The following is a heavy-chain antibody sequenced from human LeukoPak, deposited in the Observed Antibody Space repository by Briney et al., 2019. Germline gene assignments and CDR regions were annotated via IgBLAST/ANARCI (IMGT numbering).Heavy chain of an antibody. CDR3: VRRQSVAAYSSGWIQTSYFDY. CDR2: INHSGTT. CDR1: GFTFSSYG. J-gene: IGHJ4*02. Sequence: GSLRLSCAASGFTFSSYGMSWVRQPPGKGLEWIGEINHSGTTHYNPSLKSRVTISVDTSKNQFSLELSSVTAADTAVYYCVRRQSVAAYSSGWIQTSYFDYWGPGTLVTVSS. D-gene: IGHD6-19*01. V-gene: IGHV4-34*01.